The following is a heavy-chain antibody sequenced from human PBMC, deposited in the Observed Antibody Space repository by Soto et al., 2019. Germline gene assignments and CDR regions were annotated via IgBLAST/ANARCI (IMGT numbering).Heavy chain of an antibody. V-gene: IGHV1-2*02. CDR2: INPNSGGT. CDR3: ARDPPPSIVVVPAALDY. D-gene: IGHD2-2*01. J-gene: IGHJ4*02. CDR1: GYTFTGYY. Sequence: AASVKVSCKASGYTFTGYYMHWVRQAPGQGLEWMGWINPNSGGTNYAQKFQGRVTMTRDTSISTAYMELSRLRSDDTAVYYCARDPPPSIVVVPAALDYWGQGTLVTVSS.